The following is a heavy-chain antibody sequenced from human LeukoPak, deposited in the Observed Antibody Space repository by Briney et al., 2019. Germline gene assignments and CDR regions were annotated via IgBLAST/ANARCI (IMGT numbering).Heavy chain of an antibody. Sequence: GGSLRLSCAASGFTFSSFEMNWVRQAPGKGLEWVSYISISGSTIYYADSVKGRFTISRDNAKNSLYLQMNSLRAEDTAVYYCARDRSGYSGYDFFDYWGQGALVTVSS. D-gene: IGHD5-12*01. CDR2: ISISGSTI. V-gene: IGHV3-48*03. CDR1: GFTFSSFE. CDR3: ARDRSGYSGYDFFDY. J-gene: IGHJ4*02.